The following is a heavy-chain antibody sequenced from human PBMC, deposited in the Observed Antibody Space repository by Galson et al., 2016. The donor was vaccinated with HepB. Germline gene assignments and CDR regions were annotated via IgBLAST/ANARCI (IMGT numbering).Heavy chain of an antibody. CDR3: AKRSMSAVAGSFDF. V-gene: IGHV3-30-3*02. CDR1: GFSFRSYA. J-gene: IGHJ4*02. CDR2: TSYDGGIK. D-gene: IGHD6-19*01. Sequence: SLRLSCAASGFSFRSYAMHWVRQAPGKGLEWVGLTSYDGGIKFYADSVRGRFTISRDNSKNTLYLQMNSLRAEDTAVYYCAKRSMSAVAGSFDFWGQGTLVTVSS.